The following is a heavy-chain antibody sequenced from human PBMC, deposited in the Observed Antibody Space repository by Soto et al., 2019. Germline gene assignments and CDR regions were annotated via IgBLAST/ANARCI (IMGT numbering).Heavy chain of an antibody. CDR3: ADATRYIGVVPAGMMYYYGMDV. V-gene: IGHV3-30*03. D-gene: IGHD2-2*01. CDR1: GFTFSSYG. Sequence: QVQLVESGGGVVQPGRSLRLSCAASGFTFSSYGMHWVRQAPGKGLEWVAVISYDGSNKYYADSVKGRFTISRDNSKNMVYLKMNSLSAEDTAVDYCADATRYIGVVPAGMMYYYGMDVWGQGTTVTVSS. J-gene: IGHJ6*02. CDR2: ISYDGSNK.